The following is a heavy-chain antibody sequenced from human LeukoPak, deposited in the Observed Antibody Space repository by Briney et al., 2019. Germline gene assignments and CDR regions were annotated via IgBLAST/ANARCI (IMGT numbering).Heavy chain of an antibody. J-gene: IGHJ5*02. V-gene: IGHV1-46*01. D-gene: IGHD1-7*01. CDR3: ARELELPGWFDP. CDR1: GYTFTSYY. CDR2: INPSGGST. Sequence: ASVKVSCKASGYTFTSYYMHWVRQAPGQGLEWMGIINPSGGSTSYAQKFQGRVTMTRDTSTSTVYRELSSLRSEDTAVYYCARELELPGWFDPWGQGTLVTVSS.